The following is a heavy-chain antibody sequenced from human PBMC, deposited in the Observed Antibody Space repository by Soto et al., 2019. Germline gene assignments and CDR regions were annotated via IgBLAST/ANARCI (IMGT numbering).Heavy chain of an antibody. D-gene: IGHD1-1*01. CDR2: IYYSGST. CDR1: GGSISSGGYY. V-gene: IGHV4-31*03. J-gene: IGHJ5*02. Sequence: SETLSLTCTVSGGSISSGGYYWSWIRQHPGKGLEWIGYIYYSGSTYYNPSLKSRVTISVDTSKNQFSLKLSSVPAADTAVYYCARLDNPNWFDPWGQGTLVTVSS. CDR3: ARLDNPNWFDP.